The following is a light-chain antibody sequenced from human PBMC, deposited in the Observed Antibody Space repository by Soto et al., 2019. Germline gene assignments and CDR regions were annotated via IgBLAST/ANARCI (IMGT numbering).Light chain of an antibody. CDR2: NVS. V-gene: IGLV2-14*03. CDR3: NSYTSATTLRGV. CDR1: STDVGGDNY. Sequence: QSVLTQPASVSGSPGQSITISCTGTSTDVGGDNYVSWYQQYQAKAPKLIIYNVSSRPSGVVDRFPCSNSGNTPSLTISGLQAEDEADYYCNSYTSATTLRGVFGVGTKVTVL. J-gene: IGLJ1*01.